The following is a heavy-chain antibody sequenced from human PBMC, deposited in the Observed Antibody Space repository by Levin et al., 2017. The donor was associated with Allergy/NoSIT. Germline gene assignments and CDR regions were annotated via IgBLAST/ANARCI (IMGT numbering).Heavy chain of an antibody. CDR2: IYYSGST. V-gene: IGHV4-59*01. CDR3: ARASLAFSYFSYNY. CDR1: GGSISSYY. D-gene: IGHD2/OR15-2a*01. J-gene: IGHJ4*02. Sequence: ESLKISCTVSGGSISSYYWSWIRQPPGKGLEWIGYIYYSGSTNYNPSLKSRVTISVDTSKNQFSLKLSSVTAADTAVYYCARASLAFSYFSYNYWGQGTLVTVSS.